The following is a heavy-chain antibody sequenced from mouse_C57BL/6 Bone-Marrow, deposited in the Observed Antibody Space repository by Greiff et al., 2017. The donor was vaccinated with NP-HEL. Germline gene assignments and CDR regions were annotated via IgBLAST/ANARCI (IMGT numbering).Heavy chain of an antibody. Sequence: VQLQQPGAELVRPGTSVKLSCKASGYTFTSYWMHWVKQRPGQGLEWIGVIDPSDSYTYYKQKVKGKATLTVDIDSSVAHLQLSSRTSEDAAVYYCARLLSLVDYWGQGTTLTVSS. CDR1: GYTFTSYW. V-gene: IGHV1-59*01. D-gene: IGHD2-1*01. CDR2: IDPSDSYT. CDR3: ARLLSLVDY. J-gene: IGHJ2*01.